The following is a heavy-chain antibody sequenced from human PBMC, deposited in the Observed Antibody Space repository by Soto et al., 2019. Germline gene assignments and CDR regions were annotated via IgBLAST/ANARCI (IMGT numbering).Heavy chain of an antibody. CDR1: GDTFYNYA. J-gene: IGHJ4*02. V-gene: IGHV1-69*13. CDR2: IIPIFGTA. D-gene: IGHD3-10*01. Sequence: SVKVSCKDSGDTFYNYAISWVRQAPGQGLDWMGGIIPIFGTANYAQKFQGRVTITADESTSTAYMELSSLRSEDTAVYYCASCPQNCITSSPCCLFFDYWGQGTLVTVSS. CDR3: ASCPQNCITSSPCCLFFDY.